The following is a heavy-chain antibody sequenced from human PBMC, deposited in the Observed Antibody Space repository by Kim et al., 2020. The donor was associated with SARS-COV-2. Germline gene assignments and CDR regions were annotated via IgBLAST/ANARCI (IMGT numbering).Heavy chain of an antibody. J-gene: IGHJ4*02. D-gene: IGHD1-26*01. V-gene: IGHV3-23*01. Sequence: YYADSVKGRFTISRDNSKNPLYLQRNSLRAEDTAVYYCANLIVGATPSDYWGQGTLVTVSS. CDR3: ANLIVGATPSDY.